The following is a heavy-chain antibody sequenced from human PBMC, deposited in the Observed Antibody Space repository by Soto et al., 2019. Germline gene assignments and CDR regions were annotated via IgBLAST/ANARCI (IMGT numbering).Heavy chain of an antibody. V-gene: IGHV3-30-3*01. CDR1: GFTFSSYA. CDR2: ISYDGSNK. D-gene: IGHD3-16*01. CDR3: ARDLGWESWNYYGMDV. Sequence: PGGSLRLSCAASGFTFSSYAMHWVRQAPGKGLEWVAVISYDGSNKYYADSVKGRFTISRDNSKNTLYLQMNSLRAEDTAVYYCARDLGWESWNYYGMDVWGQGTTVTVSS. J-gene: IGHJ6*02.